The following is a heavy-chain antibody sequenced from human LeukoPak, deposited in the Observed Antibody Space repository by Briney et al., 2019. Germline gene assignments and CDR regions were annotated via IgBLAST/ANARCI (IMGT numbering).Heavy chain of an antibody. Sequence: PSETLSLTCTVSGGSISSYYWSWIRQPSGKGLEWIGYIYYSGSTNYNPSLKSRVTISVDTSKNQFSLKLSSVTAADTAVYYCARAEGATVVTPWWYFDLWGRGTLVTVSS. J-gene: IGHJ2*01. V-gene: IGHV4-59*12. D-gene: IGHD4-23*01. CDR1: GGSISSYY. CDR3: ARAEGATVVTPWWYFDL. CDR2: IYYSGST.